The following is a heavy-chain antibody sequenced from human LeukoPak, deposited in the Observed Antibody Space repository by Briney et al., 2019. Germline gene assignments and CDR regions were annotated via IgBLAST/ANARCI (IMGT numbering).Heavy chain of an antibody. CDR2: ISSSGSYI. CDR1: GFTFSNYN. CDR3: ARAKGGFDAFDI. V-gene: IGHV3-21*06. Sequence: PGGSLRLSCAASGFTFSNYNMNWVRQAPGKGLEWVSSISSSGSYINYADSLKGRFTISRDNAKNSPYLQMNSLRVEDTAVYYCARAKGGFDAFDIWGQGTMVTVSS. J-gene: IGHJ3*02. D-gene: IGHD3-16*01.